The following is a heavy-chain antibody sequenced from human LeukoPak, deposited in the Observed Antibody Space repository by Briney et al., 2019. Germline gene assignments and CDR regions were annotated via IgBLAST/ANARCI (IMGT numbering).Heavy chain of an antibody. CDR3: AGHHPRNTVDF. D-gene: IGHD2/OR15-2a*01. Sequence: SETLSLTCTVSGVSISSYYWSWIRQPPGKGLEWIAYISDIGSINYNPSLKSRVTISLDTPKNQFSLKLSSVTAADTAVYYCAGHHPRNTVDFWGQGTLVTVSS. V-gene: IGHV4-59*08. CDR1: GVSISSYY. J-gene: IGHJ4*02. CDR2: ISDIGSI.